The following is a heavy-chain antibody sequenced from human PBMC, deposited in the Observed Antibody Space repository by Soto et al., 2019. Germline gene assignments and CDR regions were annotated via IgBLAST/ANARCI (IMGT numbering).Heavy chain of an antibody. D-gene: IGHD6-13*01. V-gene: IGHV1-18*01. J-gene: IGHJ3*02. CDR2: ISAYNGNT. CDR3: ASSLWKQLDPDDDFDI. Sequence: QVQLVQSGAEVKKPGASVKVSCKASGYTFTSYGISWVRQAPGQGLEWMGWISAYNGNTNYAQKLQGRVTMTTDTSTSTAYMELRSLRSDDTAVYYCASSLWKQLDPDDDFDIWGQGTMVTVSS. CDR1: GYTFTSYG.